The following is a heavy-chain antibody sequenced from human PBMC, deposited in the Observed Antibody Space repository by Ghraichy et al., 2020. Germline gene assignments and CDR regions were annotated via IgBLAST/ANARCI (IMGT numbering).Heavy chain of an antibody. D-gene: IGHD5-12*01. CDR1: GFTFSDHY. V-gene: IGHV3-72*01. J-gene: IGHJ4*02. Sequence: LSLTCAASGFTFSDHYMDWGRQAPGKGREWGGRTRNKANSYTTEYAASVKGRVTISRDDSKNSLYLQMKSLKTEDTPVYYCARVRGEVGRGYDLFHYCGQGTLVIV. CDR2: TRNKANSYTT. CDR3: ARVRGEVGRGYDLFHY.